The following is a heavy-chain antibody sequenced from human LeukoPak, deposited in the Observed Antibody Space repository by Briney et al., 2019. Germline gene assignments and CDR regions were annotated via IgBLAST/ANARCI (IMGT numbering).Heavy chain of an antibody. Sequence: ASVKVSCKASGYTFTGYYMHWVRQAPGQGLEWMGWINPNSGGTNYAQKFQGRVTMTRDTSISTAYMELSRLRSDDTAVYYCARADNWNYANFDYWGRGTLVTVSS. V-gene: IGHV1-2*02. CDR2: INPNSGGT. D-gene: IGHD1-7*01. CDR1: GYTFTGYY. J-gene: IGHJ4*02. CDR3: ARADNWNYANFDY.